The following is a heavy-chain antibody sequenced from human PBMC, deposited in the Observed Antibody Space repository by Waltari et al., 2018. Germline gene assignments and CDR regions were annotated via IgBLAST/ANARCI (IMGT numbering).Heavy chain of an antibody. CDR3: ARGVTGDSYAWGPLDY. V-gene: IGHV3-7*01. D-gene: IGHD5-18*01. CDR1: GFTFSSYY. Sequence: EVRLVESGGDLVQPGVSLRLSCAASGFTFSSYYMSWVRQAPGKGLEWVANMKQDGSETYYVDSVKGRFTISRDNAKNSLYLQMNNLRAEDTAVYYCARGVTGDSYAWGPLDYWGQGTLVTVSS. J-gene: IGHJ4*02. CDR2: MKQDGSET.